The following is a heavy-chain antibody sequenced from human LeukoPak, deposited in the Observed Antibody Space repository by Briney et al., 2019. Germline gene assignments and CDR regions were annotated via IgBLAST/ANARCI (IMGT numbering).Heavy chain of an antibody. CDR1: GGSFSGYY. J-gene: IGHJ5*02. V-gene: IGHV4-34*01. CDR3: ARGGYCGGDCYSPLGFDP. CDR2: INHSGST. D-gene: IGHD2-21*02. Sequence: PSETLSLTCAVYGGSFSGYYWSWIRQPSGKGLEWIGEINHSGSTNYNPSLKSRVTISVDTSKNQFSLKLSSVTAADTAVYYCARGGYCGGDCYSPLGFDPWGRGTLVTVSS.